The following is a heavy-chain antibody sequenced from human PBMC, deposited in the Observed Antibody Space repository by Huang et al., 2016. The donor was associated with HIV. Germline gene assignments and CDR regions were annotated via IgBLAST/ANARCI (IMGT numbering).Heavy chain of an antibody. J-gene: IGHJ3*02. CDR2: IIASSGNT. V-gene: IGHV1-18*01. D-gene: IGHD3-22*01. CDR3: ARDPKYHRIGYYRQLRGIYI. Sequence: QIQLMQSGPELKQPGASVKGSCTAAGYTFTSSGITWVRQAPGQGPEGMAGIIASSGNTDYAQKFQGRVTVTTDTSTNIAYMELRSLRSDDTAKYYCARDPKYHRIGYYRQLRGIYIWGQGTMVIVSS. CDR1: GYTFTSSG.